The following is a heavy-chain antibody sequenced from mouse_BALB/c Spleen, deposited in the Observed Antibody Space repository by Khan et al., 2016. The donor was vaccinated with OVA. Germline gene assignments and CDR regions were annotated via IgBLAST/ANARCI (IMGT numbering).Heavy chain of an antibody. CDR2: IWGDGNT. J-gene: IGHJ4*01. CDR1: GFSLTSYG. V-gene: IGHV2-3*01. Sequence: QVQLKQSGPGLVAPSQSLSITCTVSGFSLTSYGVTWVRQPPGKGLEWLGVIWGDGNTNYHSALISRLSISKDNSKSQVFLKLNSLQTDDKATYYGANFDYGYYAVDCWGQGTSVTVSS. CDR3: ANFDYGYYAVDC. D-gene: IGHD2-4*01.